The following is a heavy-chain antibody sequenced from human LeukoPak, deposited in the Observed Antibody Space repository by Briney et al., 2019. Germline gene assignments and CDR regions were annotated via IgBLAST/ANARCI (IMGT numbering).Heavy chain of an antibody. V-gene: IGHV3-30*03. D-gene: IGHD6-19*01. CDR3: ASLGTLVAVAGTTWFDP. CDR2: ISYDGSNK. Sequence: PGGSLRLSCAASGFTFSSYGMHWVRQAPGKGLEWVAVISYDGSNKYYADSVKDRFTISRDNSKNTLYLQMNSLRAEDTAVYYCASLGTLVAVAGTTWFDPWGQGTLVTVSS. CDR1: GFTFSSYG. J-gene: IGHJ5*02.